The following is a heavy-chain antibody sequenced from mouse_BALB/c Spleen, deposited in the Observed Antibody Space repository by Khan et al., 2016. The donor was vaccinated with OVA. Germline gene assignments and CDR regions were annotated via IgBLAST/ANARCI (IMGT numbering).Heavy chain of an antibody. CDR2: ISSGGSYT. D-gene: IGHD2-1*01. V-gene: IGHV5-6-4*01. Sequence: EVELVESGGDLVKPGGSLKLSCAASGFTFSSYTMSWVRQTPEKRLEWVATISSGGSYTYYPDSVKGRFTISRDNAKNTLYLQMSSLKYEDTAMYYCTRDGNYAHWYFDVWGAGTTVTVSS. CDR3: TRDGNYAHWYFDV. J-gene: IGHJ1*01. CDR1: GFTFSSYT.